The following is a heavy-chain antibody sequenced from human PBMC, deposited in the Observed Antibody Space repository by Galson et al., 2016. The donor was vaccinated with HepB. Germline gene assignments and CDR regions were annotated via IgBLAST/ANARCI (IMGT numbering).Heavy chain of an antibody. CDR3: ATTRLLDN. CDR2: IIPILRTP. V-gene: IGHV1-69*10. CDR1: GDSFSSYA. J-gene: IGHJ4*02. Sequence: SVKVSCKASGDSFSSYAISWVRQARGHGLEWMGGIIPILRTPSYAQTFQGRVTITADKSTSTVYMELSSLRSEDTALYYCATTRLLDNWGQGILVTVSS.